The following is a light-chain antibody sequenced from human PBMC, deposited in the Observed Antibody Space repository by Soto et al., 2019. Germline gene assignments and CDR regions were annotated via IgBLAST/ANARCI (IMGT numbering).Light chain of an antibody. CDR1: QTVRSN. V-gene: IGKV3-15*01. CDR3: QQYNDWPWT. CDR2: GAS. J-gene: IGKJ1*01. Sequence: EIVLTQSPVTLSLSPGERPTLSCRASQTVRSNLAWYQHKPGQAPRLLIYGASTRATGIPVRFSGRGSGTEFTLTISSLQSEDFAVYYCQQYNDWPWTFGQGTKVEIK.